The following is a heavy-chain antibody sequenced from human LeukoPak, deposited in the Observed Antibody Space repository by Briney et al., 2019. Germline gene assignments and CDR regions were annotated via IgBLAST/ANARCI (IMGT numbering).Heavy chain of an antibody. Sequence: SVKVSCKASRGTFSSYAISWVRQAPGQGLEWMGGIIPIFGTANYAQKFQGRVTITADESTSTAYMELSSLRSEDTAVYYCARVGTTTVTTPGNNWFDPWGQGTLVTVSS. J-gene: IGHJ5*02. CDR2: IIPIFGTA. V-gene: IGHV1-69*13. CDR3: ARVGTTTVTTPGNNWFDP. D-gene: IGHD4-11*01. CDR1: RGTFSSYA.